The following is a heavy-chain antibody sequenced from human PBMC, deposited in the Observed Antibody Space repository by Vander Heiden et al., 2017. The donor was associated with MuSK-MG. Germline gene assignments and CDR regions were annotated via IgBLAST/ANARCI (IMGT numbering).Heavy chain of an antibody. Sequence: QVQLVESGGGVVQPGRSRRLSCAASGFTFSSYDMHWVRQAPGKGLECGAVISYDGSNKDYADSVKGRFTISRDNSKNPLYLQMNSLRAEDTAVYYCARDSNSSGWYETPNPLDYWGQGTLVTVSS. D-gene: IGHD6-19*01. J-gene: IGHJ4*02. CDR2: ISYDGSNK. CDR1: GFTFSSYD. V-gene: IGHV3-30-3*01. CDR3: ARDSNSSGWYETPNPLDY.